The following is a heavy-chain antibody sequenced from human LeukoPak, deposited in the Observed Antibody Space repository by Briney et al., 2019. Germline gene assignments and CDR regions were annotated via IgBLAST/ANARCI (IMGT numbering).Heavy chain of an antibody. Sequence: PSETLSLTCNVSGGSITSYYWSWIRQPPGKGLEWIGYISYFESTNYNPSLKSRVTISLDTSKNQFSLKLSSVTAADTAVYYCARDRVGDGYVDYWGQGTLVIVSS. CDR3: ARDRVGDGYVDY. CDR1: GGSITSYY. CDR2: ISYFEST. J-gene: IGHJ4*02. D-gene: IGHD5-24*01. V-gene: IGHV4-59*01.